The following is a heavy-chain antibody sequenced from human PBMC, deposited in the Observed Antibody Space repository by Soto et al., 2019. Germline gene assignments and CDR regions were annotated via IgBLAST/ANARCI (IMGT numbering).Heavy chain of an antibody. D-gene: IGHD3-10*01. CDR3: ARDGLWFGELFAFTGGAHHIDY. J-gene: IGHJ4*02. V-gene: IGHV1-18*01. Sequence: QVQLVQSGAEVKKPGASVKVSCKASGYTFTSYGISWVRQAPGQGLEWMGWISAYNGNTNYAQKLQGRVTMTTDTSTSTAYMELRSLRSEDTAVYYCARDGLWFGELFAFTGGAHHIDYWGQGTLVTVSS. CDR2: ISAYNGNT. CDR1: GYTFTSYG.